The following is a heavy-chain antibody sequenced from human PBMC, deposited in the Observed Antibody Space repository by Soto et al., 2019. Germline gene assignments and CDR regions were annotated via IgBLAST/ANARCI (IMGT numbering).Heavy chain of an antibody. D-gene: IGHD1-26*01. J-gene: IGHJ4*02. CDR1: GGAISSYY. Sequence: SETLSLTCTVSGGAISSYYWSWVRQPPGKGLEWIGYIYYSGSTNYNPSLKSRVTISVDTSKNQFSLKLSSVTAADTAVYYCAAYVVGATGEDYFDYWGQGTLVTVSS. CDR2: IYYSGST. V-gene: IGHV4-59*01. CDR3: AAYVVGATGEDYFDY.